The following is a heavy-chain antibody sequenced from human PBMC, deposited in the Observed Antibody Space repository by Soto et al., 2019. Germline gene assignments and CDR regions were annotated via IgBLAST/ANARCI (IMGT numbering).Heavy chain of an antibody. CDR2: ISASGDTV. CDR3: ADLSVTVGVDV. D-gene: IGHD2-8*02. CDR1: GLHSTGFE. Sequence: GGSRRLSCVAPGLHSTGFEMNWVRQAPGKWLEWVSYISASGDTVYYADSVKGRFTISRDNAKNTLYLEMNSLRAEYTAVDYCADLSVTVGVDVWGQGTTVTVSS. J-gene: IGHJ6*02. V-gene: IGHV3-48*03.